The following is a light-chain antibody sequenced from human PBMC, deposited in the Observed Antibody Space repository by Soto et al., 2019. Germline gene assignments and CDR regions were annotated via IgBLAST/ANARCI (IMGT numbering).Light chain of an antibody. CDR2: GAS. J-gene: IGKJ1*01. CDR1: QSVSSSY. Sequence: EILLTQSPGTLSLSPGERATLSCRASQSVSSSYLAWYQQKPGQAPRLLIYGASSRATGIPDRFSGSGSGTDFTLTISRLEPEDFAVYYCKKYGSSLWAFGQGTKVDIK. CDR3: KKYGSSLWA. V-gene: IGKV3-20*01.